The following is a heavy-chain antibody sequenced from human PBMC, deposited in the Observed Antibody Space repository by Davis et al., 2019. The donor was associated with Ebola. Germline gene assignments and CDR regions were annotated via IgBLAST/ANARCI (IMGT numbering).Heavy chain of an antibody. J-gene: IGHJ3*02. CDR2: IYSGGST. D-gene: IGHD1-26*01. CDR3: ARNPDIVGATDSFDI. Sequence: PGGSLRLSCAASGFTVSSNYMSWVRQAPGKGLEWVSVIYSGGSTYYADSVKGRFTISRDNSKNTLYLQMNSLRAEDTAVYYCARNPDIVGATDSFDIWGQGTMVTVSS. V-gene: IGHV3-53*01. CDR1: GFTVSSNY.